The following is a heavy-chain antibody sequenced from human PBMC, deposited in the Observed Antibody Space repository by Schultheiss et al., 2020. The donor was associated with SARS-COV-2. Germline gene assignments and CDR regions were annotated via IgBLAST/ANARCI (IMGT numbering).Heavy chain of an antibody. CDR1: GYTFTSYG. CDR2: IIPIFGTA. CDR3: ARDTYYYDSSGYYPEAFDI. J-gene: IGHJ3*02. D-gene: IGHD3-22*01. V-gene: IGHV1-69*13. Sequence: SVKVSCKASGYTFTSYGISWVRQAPGQGLEWMGGIIPIFGTANYAQKFQGRVTITADESTRTAYMELSSLRSEDTAVYYCARDTYYYDSSGYYPEAFDIWGQGTMVTVSS.